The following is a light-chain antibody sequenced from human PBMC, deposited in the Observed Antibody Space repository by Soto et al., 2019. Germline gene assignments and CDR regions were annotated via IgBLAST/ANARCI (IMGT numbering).Light chain of an antibody. J-gene: IGLJ1*01. Sequence: QSVLTQPPSVSAAPGQKVTISCSGGSSNIGGNSVSWYQQLPGTAPKLLMYDDNKRPSGIPDRFSGSKSGTSATLGITGFQTGDEADYYCGSWDSSLSAEVFGTGTKGTVL. CDR2: DDN. V-gene: IGLV1-51*01. CDR3: GSWDSSLSAEV. CDR1: SSNIGGNS.